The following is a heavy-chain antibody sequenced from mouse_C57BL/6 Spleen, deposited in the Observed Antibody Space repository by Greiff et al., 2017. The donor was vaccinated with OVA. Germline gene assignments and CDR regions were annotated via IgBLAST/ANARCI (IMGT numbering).Heavy chain of an antibody. Sequence: VQLQESGAELVKPGASVKLSCKASGYTFTSYWMHWVKQRPGQGLEWIGMIHPNSGSTNYNEKFKSKATLTVDKSSSTAYMQLSSLTSEDSAVYYCARTTVVAPDYWGQGTTLTVSS. CDR1: GYTFTSYW. J-gene: IGHJ2*01. V-gene: IGHV1-64*01. CDR2: IHPNSGST. CDR3: ARTTVVAPDY. D-gene: IGHD1-1*01.